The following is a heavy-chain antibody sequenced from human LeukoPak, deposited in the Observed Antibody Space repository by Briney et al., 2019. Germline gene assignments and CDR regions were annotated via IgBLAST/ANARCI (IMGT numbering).Heavy chain of an antibody. D-gene: IGHD3-10*01. J-gene: IGHJ3*02. CDR3: AKDRLLLARGVIDAFDI. CDR2: ISYDGDNK. V-gene: IGHV3-30*18. CDR1: GFTFSTYG. Sequence: GGSLRLSCAASGFTFSTYGMHGGRQAPGRGLEGVAVISYDGDNKYFADSVKGRFTISRDNSKNTLYLQMNSLRAEDTAAYYCAKDRLLLARGVIDAFDIWGQGTMVTVSS.